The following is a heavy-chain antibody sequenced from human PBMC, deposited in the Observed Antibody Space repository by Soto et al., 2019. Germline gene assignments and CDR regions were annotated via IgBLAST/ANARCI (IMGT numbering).Heavy chain of an antibody. CDR1: GGSISSGGYY. CDR3: AVRRANFFDY. V-gene: IGHV4-31*03. Sequence: PSETLSLTCTVSGGSISSGGYYWSWIRQHPGKGLEWIGYIYYTGSTYYNPSLKSRLTISIDTSKNQFSLKLSSVTAADTAVYYCAVRRANFFDYWGQGTLVTVSS. D-gene: IGHD1-26*01. J-gene: IGHJ4*02. CDR2: IYYTGST.